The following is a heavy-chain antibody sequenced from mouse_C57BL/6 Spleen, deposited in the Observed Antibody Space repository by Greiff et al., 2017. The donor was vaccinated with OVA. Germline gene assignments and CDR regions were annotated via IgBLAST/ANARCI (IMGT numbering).Heavy chain of an antibody. CDR3: SHDYSFAY. V-gene: IGHV1-15*01. D-gene: IGHD2-4*01. J-gene: IGHJ3*01. Sequence: QVQLKESGAELVRPGASVTLSCKASGYTFTDYEMHWVKQTPVHGLEWIGAIDPETGGTAYNQKFKGKAILTADKSSSTAYMELRSLTSEDSAVYYCSHDYSFAYWGQGTLVTVSA. CDR2: IDPETGGT. CDR1: GYTFTDYE.